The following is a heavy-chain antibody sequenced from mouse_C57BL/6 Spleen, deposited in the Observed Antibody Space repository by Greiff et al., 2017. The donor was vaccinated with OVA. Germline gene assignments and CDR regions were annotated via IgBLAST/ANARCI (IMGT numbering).Heavy chain of an antibody. D-gene: IGHD1-1*01. J-gene: IGHJ1*03. CDR2: ISNGGGST. Sequence: DVMLVESGGGLVQPGGSLKLSCAASGFTFSDYYMYWVRQTPEKRLEWVAYISNGGGSTCYPDTVKGRFTISRDNAKNTLYLQMSRLKSEDTAMYYCARHYRYYYGSSYDWYFDVWGTGTTVTVSS. V-gene: IGHV5-12*01. CDR1: GFTFSDYY. CDR3: ARHYRYYYGSSYDWYFDV.